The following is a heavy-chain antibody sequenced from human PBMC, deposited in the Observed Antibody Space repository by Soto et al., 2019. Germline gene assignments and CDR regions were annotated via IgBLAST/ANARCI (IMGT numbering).Heavy chain of an antibody. CDR1: GYSFTSYR. V-gene: IGHV5-51*01. J-gene: IGHJ4*02. CDR2: IYPGDSDT. CDR3: ARSPITMVRGVTHYFDY. Sequence: GGALKSSCKGSGYSFTSYRIGWVRQKPGKSLESMGIIYPGDSDTRYSPSFQGQVTISADKSISTAYLQWSSLKASDTAMYYCARSPITMVRGVTHYFDYWGQGTLVTVSS. D-gene: IGHD3-10*01.